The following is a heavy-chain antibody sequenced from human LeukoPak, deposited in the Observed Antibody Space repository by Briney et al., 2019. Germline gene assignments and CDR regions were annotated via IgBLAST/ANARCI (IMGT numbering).Heavy chain of an antibody. CDR1: GFTLSSYA. CDR2: ISGSADNT. CDR3: AKQGFGC. J-gene: IGHJ4*02. Sequence: GGSLRLSCTASGFTLSSYAMSWVRQAAGEGLEWVSTISGSADNTNYAEAVKGRFTVSRDNSKNTMYLQMNSLRAEDTAVYYCAKQGFGCWGQGTLVTVSS. V-gene: IGHV3-23*01.